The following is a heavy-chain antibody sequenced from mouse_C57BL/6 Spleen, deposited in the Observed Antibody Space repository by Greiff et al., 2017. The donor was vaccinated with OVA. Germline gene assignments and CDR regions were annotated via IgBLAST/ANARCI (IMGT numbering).Heavy chain of an antibody. CDR2: INPNNGGT. V-gene: IGHV1-26*01. CDR3: ARELRLRYFDD. J-gene: IGHJ2*01. CDR1: GYTFTDYY. Sequence: EVQLQQSGPELVKPGASVKISCKASGYTFTDYYMNWVKQSHGKSLEWIGDINPNNGGTSYNQKFKGKATLTVDKSSSTAYMELRSLTSEDSAVYYCARELRLRYFDDWGQGTTLTVSS. D-gene: IGHD3-2*02.